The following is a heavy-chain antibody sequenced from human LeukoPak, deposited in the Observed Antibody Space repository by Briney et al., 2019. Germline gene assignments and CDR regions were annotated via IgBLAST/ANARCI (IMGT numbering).Heavy chain of an antibody. J-gene: IGHJ3*02. V-gene: IGHV2-5*02. CDR2: IYWDDDK. CDR3: AHSMIVVVHAPAPAFDI. Sequence: SGPTLVNPTQTLTLTCTFSGFSLSTSGVGVGWIRQPPGKALEWLALIYWDDDKRYSPSLKSRLTITKDTSKNQVVLTMTNMDPVDTATYYCAHSMIVVVHAPAPAFDIWGQGTMVTVSS. CDR1: GFSLSTSGVG. D-gene: IGHD3-22*01.